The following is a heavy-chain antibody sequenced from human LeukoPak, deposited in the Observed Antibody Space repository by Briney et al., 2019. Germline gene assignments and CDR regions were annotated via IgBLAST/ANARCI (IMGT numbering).Heavy chain of an antibody. CDR2: IKQDGSEK. V-gene: IGHV3-7*01. CDR3: AGGSGYLITS. D-gene: IGHD3-9*01. Sequence: GGSLRLSCAASGFSFSSYAMSWVRQAPGKGLEWLAIIKQDGSEKHYKGSVEGRFTISRDNAKNSLHLQMNSLRAEDTAVYYCAGGSGYLITSWGQGTLVTVSS. CDR1: GFSFSSYA. J-gene: IGHJ5*02.